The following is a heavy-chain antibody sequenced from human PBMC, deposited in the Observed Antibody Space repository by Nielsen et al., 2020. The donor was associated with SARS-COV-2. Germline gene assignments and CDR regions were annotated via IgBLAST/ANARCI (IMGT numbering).Heavy chain of an antibody. CDR3: AKDMSVADYYFDY. CDR2: ISWNSGSI. V-gene: IGHV3-9*01. D-gene: IGHD6-19*01. CDR1: GFTFDDYA. Sequence: GGSLRLSCAASGFTFDDYAMHWVRQAPGKGLDWVSVISWNSGSIGYADSVKGRFTISRDNAKNSLYLQMNSLRAEDTALYYCAKDMSVADYYFDYWGQGTLVTVSS. J-gene: IGHJ4*02.